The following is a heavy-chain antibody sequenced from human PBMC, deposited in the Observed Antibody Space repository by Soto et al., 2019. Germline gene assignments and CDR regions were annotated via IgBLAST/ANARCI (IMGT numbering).Heavy chain of an antibody. J-gene: IGHJ4*02. V-gene: IGHV4-59*01. D-gene: IGHD3-10*01. CDR3: ARDRDSRYYFDY. CDR2: IYYSGST. Sequence: PSETLSLTCTVSGGSISSYYWSWIRQPPGKGLEWIGYIYYSGSTNCNPSLKSRVTISVDTSKNKFSLKLSCVTAADTAVYYCARDRDSRYYFDYWGQGTLVTVSS. CDR1: GGSISSYY.